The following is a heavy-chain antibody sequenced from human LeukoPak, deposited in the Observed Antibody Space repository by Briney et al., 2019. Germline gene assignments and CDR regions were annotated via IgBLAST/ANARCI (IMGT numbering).Heavy chain of an antibody. D-gene: IGHD3-10*01. CDR3: TGNYYGSGSYADFDY. CDR1: GFTLSSYT. V-gene: IGHV3-48*01. Sequence: PGGSLRLSCAASGFTLSSYTMNWVRQAPGKGLEWVSYIGSTSSTIYYADSVKGRFTISRDNAKNSLYLQMISLRAEDTAVYYCTGNYYGSGSYADFDYWGQGTLVTVSS. J-gene: IGHJ4*02. CDR2: IGSTSSTI.